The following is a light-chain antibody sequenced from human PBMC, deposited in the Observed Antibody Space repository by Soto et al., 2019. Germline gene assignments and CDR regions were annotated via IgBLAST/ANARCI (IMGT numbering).Light chain of an antibody. V-gene: IGKV4-1*01. CDR1: QSVLYNANNKNY. CDR3: QPSYSTPDT. Sequence: DIVMTQSPDSLAVSLGERATLNCKSSQSVLYNANNKNYLAWYQKKPGQPPKLLIYWASTRESGVPDRVSGSGSVTDFTLTIRSLQADDVAVNYCQPSYSTPDTFGPGTNVDIK. J-gene: IGKJ3*01. CDR2: WAS.